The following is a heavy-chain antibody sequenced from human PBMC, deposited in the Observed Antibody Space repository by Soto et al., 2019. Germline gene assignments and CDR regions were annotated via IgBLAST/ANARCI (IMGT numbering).Heavy chain of an antibody. D-gene: IGHD3-3*01. Sequence: ASETLSLTCTVSGDSISSSSYYWGWIRQPPGKGLEWIGSIYYSGSTYYNPSLKSRVTISVDTSKNQFSLKLSSVTAADTAVYYCARQRDTMGFWSGYYHDFDYWGQGTLVTVSS. J-gene: IGHJ4*02. CDR3: ARQRDTMGFWSGYYHDFDY. CDR1: GDSISSSSYY. CDR2: IYYSGST. V-gene: IGHV4-39*01.